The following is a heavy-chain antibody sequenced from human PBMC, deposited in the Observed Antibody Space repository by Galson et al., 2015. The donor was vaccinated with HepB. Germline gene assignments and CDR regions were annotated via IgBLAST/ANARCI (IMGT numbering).Heavy chain of an antibody. D-gene: IGHD2-2*01. CDR1: GYTFTSYD. Sequence: SVKVSCKASGYTFTSYDINWVRQAPGQGLEWMGWMNPNSGNTGYAQKFQGRVTMTRNTSISTAYMELSSLRSEDTAVYYCARSSGSTSGNPSYYYYYMDVWGKGTTVTVSS. CDR2: MNPNSGNT. V-gene: IGHV1-8*01. J-gene: IGHJ6*03. CDR3: ARSSGSTSGNPSYYYYYMDV.